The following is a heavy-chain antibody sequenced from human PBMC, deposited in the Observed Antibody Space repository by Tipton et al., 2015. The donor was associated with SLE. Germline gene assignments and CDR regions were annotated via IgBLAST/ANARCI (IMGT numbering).Heavy chain of an antibody. J-gene: IGHJ4*02. V-gene: IGHV4-4*07. CDR2: IYTSGST. CDR3: ARDERLSSGWYFDY. D-gene: IGHD6-19*01. CDR1: GGSISSHY. Sequence: TLSLTCTVSGGSISSHYWSWIRQPAGKGLEWIGRIYTSGSTNYNPSLKSRVTISVDTSKNQFSLKLSSVTAADTAVYYCARDERLSSGWYFDYWGQGTLVTVSS.